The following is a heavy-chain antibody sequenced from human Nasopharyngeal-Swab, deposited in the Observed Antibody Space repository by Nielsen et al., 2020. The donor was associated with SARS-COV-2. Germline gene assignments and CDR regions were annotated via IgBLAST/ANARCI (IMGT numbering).Heavy chain of an antibody. V-gene: IGHV3-33*01. CDR1: GLTFSSYG. CDR3: ARDNLDYGDYNPEDYYYYYGMDV. Sequence: GESLKISCAASGLTFSSYGMHWVRQAPGKGLEWVAVIWYDGSNKYYADSVKGRFTISRDNSKNTLYLQMNSLRAEDTAVYYCARDNLDYGDYNPEDYYYYYGMDVWGQGTTVTVSS. CDR2: IWYDGSNK. J-gene: IGHJ6*02. D-gene: IGHD4-17*01.